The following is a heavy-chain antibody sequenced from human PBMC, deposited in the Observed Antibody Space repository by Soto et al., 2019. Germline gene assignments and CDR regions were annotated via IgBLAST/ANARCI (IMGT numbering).Heavy chain of an antibody. Sequence: SVKVSCKASGGTFSSYAISWVRQAPGQGLEWMGGIIPIFGTANYAQKFQGRVTITADESTSTAYMELSSLRSEDTAVYYCARESPDSGYYYYYGMDVWCQGTTVTVSS. V-gene: IGHV1-69*13. J-gene: IGHJ6*02. CDR3: ARESPDSGYYYYYGMDV. CDR2: IIPIFGTA. D-gene: IGHD3-22*01. CDR1: GGTFSSYA.